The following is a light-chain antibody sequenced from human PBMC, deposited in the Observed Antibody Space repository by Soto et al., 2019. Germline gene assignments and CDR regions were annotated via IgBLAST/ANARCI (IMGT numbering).Light chain of an antibody. J-gene: IGLJ1*01. V-gene: IGLV2-23*01. CDR1: SSDVGSYNF. CDR3: CSYATGNIYYA. CDR2: EGG. Sequence: QSALTQPASVSGSPGQSITISCTGTSSDVGSYNFVSWYQQYPGKAPKLMIYEGGKRPSGVSNRFSGSKSGNTASLTISGLQAEDEADYYCCSYATGNIYYAFGTGTQLTVL.